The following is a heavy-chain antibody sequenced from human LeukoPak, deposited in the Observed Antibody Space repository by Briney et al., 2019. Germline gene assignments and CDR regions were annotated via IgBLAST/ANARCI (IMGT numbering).Heavy chain of an antibody. Sequence: GGSLRLSCAASGFTFSSYGVFWVRQAPGKGLEWVAAISSDGSREYYTDSVKGRFTISRDNSRNTLSLQMSNLRDDDTALYYCASRYSTYGTPEYWGQGTLVTVSS. CDR2: ISSDGSRE. CDR3: ASRYSTYGTPEY. D-gene: IGHD5-18*01. J-gene: IGHJ4*02. V-gene: IGHV3-30-3*01. CDR1: GFTFSSYG.